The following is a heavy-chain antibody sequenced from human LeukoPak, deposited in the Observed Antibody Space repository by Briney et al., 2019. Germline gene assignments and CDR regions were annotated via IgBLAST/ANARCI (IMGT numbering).Heavy chain of an antibody. CDR3: ARGTPIVPAAMAFDI. V-gene: IGHV3-7*01. CDR1: GFTFSSYW. Sequence: GGSLRLSCAASGFTFSSYWMSWVRQAPGKGLEWVANIKQDGSEKYYVDSVKGRFTISRDNAKNSLYLQMNSLRAEDTAVYYCARGTPIVPAAMAFDIWGQGTMVTVSS. D-gene: IGHD2-2*01. CDR2: IKQDGSEK. J-gene: IGHJ3*02.